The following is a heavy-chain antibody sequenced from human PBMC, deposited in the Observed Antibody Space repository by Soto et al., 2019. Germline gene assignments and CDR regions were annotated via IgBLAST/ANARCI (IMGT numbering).Heavy chain of an antibody. CDR1: GGSISSGGYY. D-gene: IGHD6-6*01. J-gene: IGHJ4*02. Sequence: QVQLQESGPGLVKPSQTLSLTCTVSGGSISSGGYYWSWIRQHPGKGLEWIGYIYYSGSTYYNPSLKSRVTISVDTSKNQFSPKLSSVTAADTAVYYCARGIAARTTIFDYWGQGTLVTVSS. CDR2: IYYSGST. V-gene: IGHV4-31*03. CDR3: ARGIAARTTIFDY.